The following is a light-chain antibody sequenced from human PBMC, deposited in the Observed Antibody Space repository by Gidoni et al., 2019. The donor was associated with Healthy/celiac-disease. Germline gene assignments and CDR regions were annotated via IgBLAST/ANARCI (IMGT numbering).Light chain of an antibody. J-gene: IGKJ1*01. CDR1: QGVSSK. CDR3: QQYNNWPLA. V-gene: IGKV3-15*01. CDR2: GAS. Sequence: EIVMTPSPATLSVSPGERATLSCRASQGVSSKLAWYQQKPGQAPRLLIYGASTRATGIPASFSGSGSGTEFTLTISSLQSEDFAVYYCQQYNNWPLAFGQGTKVEIK.